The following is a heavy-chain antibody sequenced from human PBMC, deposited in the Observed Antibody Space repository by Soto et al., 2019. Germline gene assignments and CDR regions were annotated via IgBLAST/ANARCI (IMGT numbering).Heavy chain of an antibody. J-gene: IGHJ4*02. CDR3: ARDARNADYDY. D-gene: IGHD3-16*01. CDR1: GFTFSTHA. V-gene: IGHV3-48*02. Sequence: EVQLVESGGGLVQPGGSLRLSCAVSGFTFSTHAMNWVRQAPGKGLEWVAYIHGTRSIIYYADSVKGRFTISRDNAKNSRLLQMDSLRDEDTAVYYCARDARNADYDYWGQGTLVTVAS. CDR2: IHGTRSII.